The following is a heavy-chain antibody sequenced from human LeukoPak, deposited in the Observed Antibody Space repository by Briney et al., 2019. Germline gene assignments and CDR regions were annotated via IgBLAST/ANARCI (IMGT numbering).Heavy chain of an antibody. CDR1: GFTFSSYG. D-gene: IGHD2/OR15-2a*01. J-gene: IGHJ4*02. CDR2: IPYDGSNK. CDR3: AKDYFTTE. Sequence: PGGSLRLSCAASGFTFSSYGMHWVRQAPGKGLEWVAVIPYDGSNKYYADSVKGRFTISRDNSKNTLYLQMNSLRAEDTAVYYCAKDYFTTEWGQGTLVTVSS. V-gene: IGHV3-30*18.